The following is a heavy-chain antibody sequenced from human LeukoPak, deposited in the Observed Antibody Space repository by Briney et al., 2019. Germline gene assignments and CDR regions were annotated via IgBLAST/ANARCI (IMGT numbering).Heavy chain of an antibody. J-gene: IGHJ4*02. D-gene: IGHD2-2*01. CDR1: GGSISSGGYY. V-gene: IGHV4-31*03. CDR3: ARGVVPDAIDY. CDR2: IYYSGST. Sequence: SQTLSLTCTVSGGSISSGGYYWSWIRQHPGKGLEWIGYIYYSGSTYYNPSLKSRVTISVDTSKNQFSLKLSAVTAADKAVYYCARGVVPDAIDYWGQGTLVTVSS.